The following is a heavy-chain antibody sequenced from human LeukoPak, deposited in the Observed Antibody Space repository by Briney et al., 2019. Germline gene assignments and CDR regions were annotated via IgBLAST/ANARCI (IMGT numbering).Heavy chain of an antibody. D-gene: IGHD6-19*01. V-gene: IGHV4-39*01. CDR3: ARGGAVPGTRLLDY. CDR2: VHYGDST. CDR1: GGSISTSSYY. Sequence: SETLSLTCAVSGGSISTSSYYWGWIRQPPGKGLEWIGIVHYGDSTYYNPSLKSRVTIAVDTSKNQFSLRLSSVTAADTALYYCARGGAVPGTRLLDYWGQGTLVTVSS. J-gene: IGHJ4*02.